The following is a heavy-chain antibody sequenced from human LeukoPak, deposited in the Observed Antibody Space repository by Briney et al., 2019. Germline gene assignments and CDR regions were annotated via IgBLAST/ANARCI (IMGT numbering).Heavy chain of an antibody. CDR1: GFTFSSYS. CDR2: ISSSSSYI. CDR3: ARERDDILTGYYRDY. V-gene: IGHV3-21*01. J-gene: IGHJ4*02. Sequence: NPGGSLRLSCAASGFTFSSYSMNWVRQAPGKGLEWVSSISSSSSYIYYADSVKGRFTISRDNAKNPLYLQMNSLRAEDTAVYYCARERDDILTGYYRDYWGQGTLVTVSS. D-gene: IGHD3-9*01.